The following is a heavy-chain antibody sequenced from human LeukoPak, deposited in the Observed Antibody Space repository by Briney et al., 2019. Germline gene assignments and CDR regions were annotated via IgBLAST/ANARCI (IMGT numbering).Heavy chain of an antibody. CDR3: AKDGPPHTMVRGVIQYYFDY. Sequence: GGSLRLSCAASGFIFSNYGMHWVRQAPGKGLERVAVIWYDGSHKFYADSVTGRFTISRDNSKNTLYLQINSLRAEDTAVYYCAKDGPPHTMVRGVIQYYFDYWGQGTLVTVSS. V-gene: IGHV3-33*06. J-gene: IGHJ4*02. CDR1: GFIFSNYG. CDR2: IWYDGSHK. D-gene: IGHD3-10*01.